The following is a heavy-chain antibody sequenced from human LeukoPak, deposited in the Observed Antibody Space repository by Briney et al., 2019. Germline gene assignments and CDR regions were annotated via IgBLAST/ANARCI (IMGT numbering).Heavy chain of an antibody. CDR1: GVSSSSYY. D-gene: IGHD6-13*01. J-gene: IGHJ4*02. CDR2: IYYSGST. V-gene: IGHV4-59*01. Sequence: PSETLSRTCTVSGVSSSSYYWIWLRQPPGKGLEWFGYIYYSGSTNYNPYLKSRVTISVDTSKNQFSLKLSSVTAADTAVYYCASATSLIAAGGRWPTGFDYWGQGTLVTVSS. CDR3: ASATSLIAAGGRWPTGFDY.